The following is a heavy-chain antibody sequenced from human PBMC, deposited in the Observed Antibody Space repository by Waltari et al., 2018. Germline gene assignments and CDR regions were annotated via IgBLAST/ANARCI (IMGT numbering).Heavy chain of an antibody. Sequence: QVQLVQSGAEVERQGASVRISCKASGYTFPNYYVHWLRQAPGRGFEWLGIIEPDGGGTTNARKFRNRLSLTRDTSTTVLCMALDSLNSDDSAIYFCARGRETLGQLLVTYWGQGTQVLVSS. CDR2: IEPDGGGT. D-gene: IGHD6-13*01. V-gene: IGHV1-46*01. J-gene: IGHJ4*02. CDR1: GYTFPNYY. CDR3: ARGRETLGQLLVTY.